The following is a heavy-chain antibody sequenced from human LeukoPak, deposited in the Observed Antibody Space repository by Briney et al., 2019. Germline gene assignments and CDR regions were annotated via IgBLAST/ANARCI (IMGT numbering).Heavy chain of an antibody. Sequence: ASVKVSCKVSGYTLTELSMHWVRQAPGKGLEWMGGFDPEDGETIYAQKFQGRVTMTEDTSTDTAYMELSSLRSEDTVVYYCATNSPQYYDSSGYFLDYWGQGTLVTVSS. D-gene: IGHD3-22*01. CDR3: ATNSPQYYDSSGYFLDY. J-gene: IGHJ4*02. V-gene: IGHV1-24*01. CDR1: GYTLTELS. CDR2: FDPEDGET.